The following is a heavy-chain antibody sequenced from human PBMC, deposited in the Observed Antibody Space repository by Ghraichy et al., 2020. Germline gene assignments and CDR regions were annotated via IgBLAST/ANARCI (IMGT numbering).Heavy chain of an antibody. D-gene: IGHD3-22*01. CDR3: AKDRSYYDSSGSTNFDY. J-gene: IGHJ4*02. CDR2: ISGSGGST. Sequence: GGSLRLSCAASGFTFSSYAMSWVRQAPGKGLEWVSAISGSGGSTYYADSVKGRFTISRDNSKNTLYLQMNSQRAEDTAVYYCAKDRSYYDSSGSTNFDYWGQGTLVTVSS. CDR1: GFTFSSYA. V-gene: IGHV3-23*01.